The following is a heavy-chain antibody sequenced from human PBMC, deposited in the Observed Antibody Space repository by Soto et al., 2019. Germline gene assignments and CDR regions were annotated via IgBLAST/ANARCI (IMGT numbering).Heavy chain of an antibody. V-gene: IGHV3-23*01. Sequence: GGSLRLSCAASGFTFSSYAMSWVRQAPGKGLEWVSAISGSGGSTYYADSVKGRFTISRDNSKNTLYLQMNSLRAEDTAVYYCAKVSCSSTSCYDWVGDNWFDPWGQGTLVTVSS. CDR2: ISGSGGST. J-gene: IGHJ5*02. D-gene: IGHD2-2*01. CDR1: GFTFSSYA. CDR3: AKVSCSSTSCYDWVGDNWFDP.